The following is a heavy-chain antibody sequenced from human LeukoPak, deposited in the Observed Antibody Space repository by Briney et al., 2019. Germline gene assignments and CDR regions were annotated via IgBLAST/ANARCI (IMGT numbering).Heavy chain of an antibody. CDR1: GYTFTGYY. D-gene: IGHD4-17*01. CDR3: ARAATVTTHYFDY. V-gene: IGHV1-2*02. Sequence: ASVTVSCKASGYTFTGYYMHWVRQAPGQGLEWMGWINPNSGGTNYAQKFQGRVTMTRDTSISTAYMELSRLRSDDSAVYYCARAATVTTHYFDYWGQGTLVTVSS. CDR2: INPNSGGT. J-gene: IGHJ4*02.